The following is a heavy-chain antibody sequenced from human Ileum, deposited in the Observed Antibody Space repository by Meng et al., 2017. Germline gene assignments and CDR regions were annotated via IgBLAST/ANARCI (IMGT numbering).Heavy chain of an antibody. CDR2: SQHSGST. D-gene: IGHD1-26*01. CDR1: GGSISTSDW. J-gene: IGHJ4*02. Sequence: GELQGSGPGRLKLSGTLSLTCAVSGGSISTSDWWSWVRQPPGKGLEWIGESQHSGSTNYNPSLKSRVTISVDKSKNQFSLKLNSVTAADTAVYYCAREWSGSYRHFDYWGQGTLVTVSS. V-gene: IGHV4-4*02. CDR3: AREWSGSYRHFDY.